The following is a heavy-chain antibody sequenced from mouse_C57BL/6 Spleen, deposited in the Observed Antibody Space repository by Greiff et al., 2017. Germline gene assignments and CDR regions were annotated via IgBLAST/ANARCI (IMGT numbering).Heavy chain of an antibody. D-gene: IGHD4-1*01. V-gene: IGHV1-69*01. J-gene: IGHJ3*01. CDR3: ARSIWVGFAY. CDR1: GYTFTSYW. Sequence: QVQLQQPGAELVMPGASVKLSCKASGYTFTSYWMHWVKQRPGQGLEWIGEIDPSDSYTYYNQKFKGKATVTVDKSSSTAYMQLSSLTSEDSAVYCCARSIWVGFAYWGHGTLVTVSA. CDR2: IDPSDSYT.